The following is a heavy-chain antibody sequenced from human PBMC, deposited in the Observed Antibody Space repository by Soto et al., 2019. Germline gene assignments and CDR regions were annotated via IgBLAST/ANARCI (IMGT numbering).Heavy chain of an antibody. CDR3: ARGGHSSSSGLS. D-gene: IGHD6-6*01. J-gene: IGHJ4*02. V-gene: IGHV4-31*03. CDR1: GGSISSGGYY. CDR2: IYYSGST. Sequence: SETLSLTCTVSGGSISSGGYYWSWIRQHPGKGLEWIGYIYYSGSTYYNPSLKSRVTISVDTSKNQFSLKLSSVTAADTAVYYCARGGHSSSSGLSWGQGTLVTVSS.